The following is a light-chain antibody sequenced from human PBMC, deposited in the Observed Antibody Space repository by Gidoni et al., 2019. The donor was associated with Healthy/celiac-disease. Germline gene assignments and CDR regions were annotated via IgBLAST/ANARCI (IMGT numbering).Light chain of an antibody. CDR1: QSVLYSYNNKNY. Sequence: DFVMTQSPDSLAVSLGERDTINCKSSQSVLYSYNNKNYLAWYQQKPGQPPKLLIYWASTREAGVPDRFSGSGSGTDFTLTISSLQAEDVAVYYCQQYYSTRTCGQGTKVEIK. J-gene: IGKJ1*01. CDR3: QQYYSTRT. CDR2: WAS. V-gene: IGKV4-1*01.